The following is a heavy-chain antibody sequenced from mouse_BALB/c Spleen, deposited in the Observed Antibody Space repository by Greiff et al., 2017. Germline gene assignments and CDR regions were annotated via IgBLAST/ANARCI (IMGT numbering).Heavy chain of an antibody. D-gene: IGHD1-1*01. Sequence: EVKVVESGGGLVKPGGSLKLSCAASGFTFSSYAMSWVRQSPEKRLEWVAEISSGGSYTYYPDTVTGRFTISRDNAKNTLYLEMSSLRSEDTAMYYCARDYYGSEGYYYFDYWGQGTTLTVSS. CDR3: ARDYYGSEGYYYFDY. V-gene: IGHV5-9-4*01. J-gene: IGHJ2*01. CDR1: GFTFSSYA. CDR2: ISSGGSYT.